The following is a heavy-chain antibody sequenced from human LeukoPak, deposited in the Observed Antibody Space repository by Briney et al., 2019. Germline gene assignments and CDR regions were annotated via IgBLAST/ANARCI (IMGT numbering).Heavy chain of an antibody. V-gene: IGHV1-18*01. D-gene: IGHD3-22*01. J-gene: IGHJ3*02. Sequence: ASVKVSCKASGYTFTSYGVSWVRQAPGQGLEWMGWISAYNGNTNYVQKLQGRVTMTTDTSTSTAYMELRSLRSDDTAVYYCARDQDPYYYDSSAHPRHAFDIWGQGTMVTVSS. CDR2: ISAYNGNT. CDR1: GYTFTSYG. CDR3: ARDQDPYYYDSSAHPRHAFDI.